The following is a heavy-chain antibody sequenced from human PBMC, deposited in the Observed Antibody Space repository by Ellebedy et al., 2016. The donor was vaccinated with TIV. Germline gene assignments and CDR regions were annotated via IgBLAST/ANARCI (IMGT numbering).Heavy chain of an antibody. V-gene: IGHV6-1*01. Sequence: MPSETLSLTCVISGDSVSSDSAAWHWIRQSPSRGLEWLGRTYYRSKWYNDYALSVKSRVTINPDTSKNHFSLHLNSVTPEDTAVYYCARGDISYDYWGRGTLVTVSS. CDR3: ARGDISYDY. D-gene: IGHD3-3*02. CDR1: GDSVSSDSAA. J-gene: IGHJ4*02. CDR2: TYYRSKWYN.